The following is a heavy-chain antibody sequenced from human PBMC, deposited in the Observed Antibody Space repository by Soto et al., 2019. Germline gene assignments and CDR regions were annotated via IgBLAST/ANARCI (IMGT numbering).Heavy chain of an antibody. CDR1: GYTFTSYA. J-gene: IGHJ4*02. CDR3: ARGSRIQLWLMFHY. V-gene: IGHV1-3*01. Sequence: EASVKVSCKASGYTFTSYAMHWVRQAPGQRLEWMGWINAGNGNTKYSQKFQGRVTITRDTSASTAYMELSSLRSEDTAVYYCARGSRIQLWLMFHYWGQGTLVTVSS. CDR2: INAGNGNT. D-gene: IGHD5-18*01.